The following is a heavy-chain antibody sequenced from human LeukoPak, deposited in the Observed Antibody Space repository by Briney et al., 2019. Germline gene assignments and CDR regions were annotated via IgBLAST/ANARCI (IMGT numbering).Heavy chain of an antibody. J-gene: IGHJ4*02. CDR3: TRGGVDH. CDR1: EFTFSSYW. Sequence: GGSLRLSCAASEFTFSSYWMHWVRQAPGKGLVWVSRINSDGSITTYADSVKGRFTISRDNAKNTVYLQMNSLRAEDTAVYYCTRGGVDHWGQGTLVTVSS. V-gene: IGHV3-74*01. D-gene: IGHD3-10*01. CDR2: INSDGSIT.